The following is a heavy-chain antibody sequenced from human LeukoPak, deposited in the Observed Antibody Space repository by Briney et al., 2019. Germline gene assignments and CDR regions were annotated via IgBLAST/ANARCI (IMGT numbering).Heavy chain of an antibody. CDR1: GGSINGYY. CDR3: ARGRVVGNTGYYFDY. CDR2: MYSSGST. V-gene: IGHV4-59*01. D-gene: IGHD1-14*01. J-gene: IGHJ4*02. Sequence: SETLSLTCTVSGGSINGYYWSWIRLPPGKGLEWIGYMYSSGSTNYNPSLRSRAAISVDTSKSQFSLKLDSVTAADSAVYYCARGRVVGNTGYYFDYWGQGVLVTVSS.